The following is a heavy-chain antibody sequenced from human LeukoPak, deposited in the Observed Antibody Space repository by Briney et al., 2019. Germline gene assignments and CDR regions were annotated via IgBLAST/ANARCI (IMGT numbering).Heavy chain of an antibody. J-gene: IGHJ4*02. CDR1: GNTLRELP. D-gene: IGHD3-3*01. V-gene: IGHV1-24*01. CDR3: ATRGSDFWSGFDY. CDR2: FDPENAEI. Sequence: ASVTVSCKLSGNTLRELPIQWVRQAAGKGLEWMAGFDPENAEIVYAQKFQGRVTMTEDTSTNTAYMELTSLTSDDTALYYCATRGSDFWSGFDYWGQGTQVTVSS.